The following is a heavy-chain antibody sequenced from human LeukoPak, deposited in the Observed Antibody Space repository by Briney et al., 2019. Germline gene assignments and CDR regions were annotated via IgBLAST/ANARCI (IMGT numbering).Heavy chain of an antibody. J-gene: IGHJ4*02. CDR2: INHSGST. D-gene: IGHD2-15*01. CDR1: GGSFSGYY. Sequence: PSETLSLTCAVYGGSFSGYYWSWLRQPPGKGLEWIGEINHSGSTNYNPSLKSRVTISVDTSNNQFSLKLSSVTAADTAMYYCARGAGRPLGSHWGQGTLVTVPS. V-gene: IGHV4-34*01. CDR3: ARGAGRPLGSH.